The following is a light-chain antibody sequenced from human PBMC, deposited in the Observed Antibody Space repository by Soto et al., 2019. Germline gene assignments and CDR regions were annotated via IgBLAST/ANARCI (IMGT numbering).Light chain of an antibody. CDR3: SSYTTSSTWV. V-gene: IGLV2-14*03. CDR2: DVT. J-gene: IGLJ3*02. Sequence: QSALTQPASVSGSPGQSITISCTGTSSDVGGYNYVSWYQQHPGKAPKLMIYDVTSRPSGVSNRFSGSKSVNTASLTISGLQAEDEAHYYCSSYTTSSTWVFGGGTKLTVL. CDR1: SSDVGGYNY.